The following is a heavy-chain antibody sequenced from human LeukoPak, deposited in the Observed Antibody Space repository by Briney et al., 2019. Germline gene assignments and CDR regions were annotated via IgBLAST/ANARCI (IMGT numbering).Heavy chain of an antibody. Sequence: GASVKVSCKASGYIFTSYGIIWVRQAPGQGLQWMGWISAHNGNTNYAQKLQGRVTMTTDTSTSTVYMELRSLRSDDTAVYYCARAQTTLLLDDWGQGTLVTVSS. J-gene: IGHJ4*02. CDR2: ISAHNGNT. CDR3: ARAQTTLLLDD. D-gene: IGHD4-11*01. V-gene: IGHV1-18*01. CDR1: GYIFTSYG.